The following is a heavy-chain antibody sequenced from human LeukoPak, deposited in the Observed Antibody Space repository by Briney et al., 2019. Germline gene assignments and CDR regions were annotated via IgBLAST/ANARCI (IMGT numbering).Heavy chain of an antibody. J-gene: IGHJ3*02. D-gene: IGHD1-26*01. CDR3: ARDRAIVGATHDAFDI. CDR2: ISSSSSYI. Sequence: GGSLRLPCAASGFTVSSNYMSWVRQAPGKGLEWVSSISSSSSYIYYADSVKGRFTISRDNAKNSLYLQMNSLRAEDTAVYYCARDRAIVGATHDAFDIWGQGTMVTVSS. V-gene: IGHV3-21*01. CDR1: GFTVSSNY.